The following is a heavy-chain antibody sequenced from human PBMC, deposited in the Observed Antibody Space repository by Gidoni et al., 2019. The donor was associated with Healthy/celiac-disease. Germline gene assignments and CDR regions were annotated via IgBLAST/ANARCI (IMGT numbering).Heavy chain of an antibody. CDR3: ARDPDYDSSGLFDY. J-gene: IGHJ4*02. CDR2: ISSSSSYI. Sequence: EVQMVESGGGLVKPGGSLRLSGAASGITCSSYSMNWVRQAPGKGLEWVSSISSSSSYIYYADSVKGRFTISRDNAKNSLYLQMNSLRAEDTAVYYCARDPDYDSSGLFDYWGQGTLVTVSS. D-gene: IGHD3-22*01. V-gene: IGHV3-21*01. CDR1: GITCSSYS.